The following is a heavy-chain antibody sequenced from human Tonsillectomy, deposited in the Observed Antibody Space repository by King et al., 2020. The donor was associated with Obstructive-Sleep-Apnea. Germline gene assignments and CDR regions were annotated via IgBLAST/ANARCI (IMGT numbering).Heavy chain of an antibody. CDR3: VKDRAGGVPDAFDI. CDR2: ISWNSGNI. Sequence: VQLVESGGALVQPGRSLRLSCATSGFTFDDYAMHWVRQAPGKGLEWVSGISWNSGNIGYADSVKGRFTISRDNAKNSLSLQMNSLRAEDTALYYCVKDRAGGVPDAFDIWGQGTMVTVSS. J-gene: IGHJ3*02. D-gene: IGHD3-16*01. CDR1: GFTFDDYA. V-gene: IGHV3-9*01.